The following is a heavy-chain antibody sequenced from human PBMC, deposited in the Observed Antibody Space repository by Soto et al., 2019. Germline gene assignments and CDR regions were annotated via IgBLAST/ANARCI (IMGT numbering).Heavy chain of an antibody. D-gene: IGHD4-17*01. V-gene: IGHV4-30-4*01. CDR2: IYYSGST. Sequence: SETLSLTCTVSGGSISSGDYYWSWIRQPPGKGLEWIGYIYYSGSTYYNPSLKSRVTISVDTSKNQFSLKLSSVTAADTAVYNCARVDQVTISFDYWGQGTLVTVSS. J-gene: IGHJ4*02. CDR1: GGSISSGDYY. CDR3: ARVDQVTISFDY.